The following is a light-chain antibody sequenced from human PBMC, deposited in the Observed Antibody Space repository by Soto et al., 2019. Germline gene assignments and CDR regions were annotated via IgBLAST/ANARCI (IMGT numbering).Light chain of an antibody. CDR1: GSDIGAYNY. CDR2: EVT. V-gene: IGLV2-8*01. J-gene: IGLJ3*02. Sequence: QSALTQPPSASGSPGQSVTISCTGTGSDIGAYNYVSWYQQYPGKAPKLMIYEVTKRPSGVPDRISGSKSGNTASLTISGLQTEDEADYYCSSYAGSPWLFGGGTKRTVL. CDR3: SSYAGSPWL.